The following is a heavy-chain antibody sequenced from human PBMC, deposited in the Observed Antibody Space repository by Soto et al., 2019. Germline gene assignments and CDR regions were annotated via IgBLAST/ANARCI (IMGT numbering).Heavy chain of an antibody. D-gene: IGHD2-21*01. J-gene: IGHJ1*01. CDR2: INHSGST. Sequence: SETLSLTCAVYGGSFSGYYWSWIRQPPGKGLEWIGEINHSGSTNYNPSLKRRVTISVDPSKNQFSLKLSSVTAADTAVYYCARSPRSYSFPEYFQHLGQGTLVTVSS. CDR1: GGSFSGYY. CDR3: ARSPRSYSFPEYFQH. V-gene: IGHV4-34*01.